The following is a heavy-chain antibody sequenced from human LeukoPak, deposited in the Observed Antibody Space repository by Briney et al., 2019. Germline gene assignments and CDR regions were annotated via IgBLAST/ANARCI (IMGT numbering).Heavy chain of an antibody. Sequence: SETLSLTCTVSGGSISSSDYYWGWIRQPPGKGLEWIGSIYYGGSTYYNPSLKSRVTISVDTSMNQFSLKLSSVTAADTAVYYCARVASIVVVVAATSVWFDPWGQGTLVIVSS. CDR2: IYYGGST. J-gene: IGHJ5*02. V-gene: IGHV4-39*07. CDR3: ARVASIVVVVAATSVWFDP. D-gene: IGHD2-15*01. CDR1: GGSISSSDYY.